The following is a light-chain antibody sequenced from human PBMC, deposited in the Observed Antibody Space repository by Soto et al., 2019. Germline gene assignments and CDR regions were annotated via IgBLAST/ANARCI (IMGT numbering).Light chain of an antibody. CDR1: QSSSSY. CDR3: QQSYSTPLT. Sequence: DIQMTQSPSSLSASVGDRVTITCQASQSSSSYLNWYQQKPGKAPKHLIYAASSLQSGVPSRFSGSGSGTDFTLTISSLQPEDFATYYCQQSYSTPLTFGGVTKVDIK. CDR2: AAS. J-gene: IGKJ4*01. V-gene: IGKV1-39*01.